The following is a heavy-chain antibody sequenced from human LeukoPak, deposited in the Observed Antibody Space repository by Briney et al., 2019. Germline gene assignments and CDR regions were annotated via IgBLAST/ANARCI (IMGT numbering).Heavy chain of an antibody. J-gene: IGHJ4*02. CDR3: ARDFGPNSIDY. Sequence: VGSLRLSGTASGFNVGTDWMGWIRQTPKKGLEGVANLNRDGSEAYYLDSVKGRFTISRDNAKNSVYLQMNSLRADDTAVYYCARDFGPNSIDYWGQGTLVTVSS. D-gene: IGHD4/OR15-4a*01. CDR2: LNRDGSEA. V-gene: IGHV3-7*01. CDR1: GFNVGTDW.